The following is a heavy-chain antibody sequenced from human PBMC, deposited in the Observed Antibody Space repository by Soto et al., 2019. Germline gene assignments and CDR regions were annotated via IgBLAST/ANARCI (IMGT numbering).Heavy chain of an antibody. J-gene: IGHJ4*02. V-gene: IGHV3-11*01. CDR2: IGTRVHTK. CDR3: ARDGTEYYGEYYDN. CDR1: GFTFSDYS. Sequence: VQLVESGGGLVKPGGSLRLSCATSGFTFSDYSMSWIRQAPGKGLEWVSYIGTRVHTKYYADSVRGRFTISRDNAKNSLYLQMTSPRAEDAAVYYCARDGTEYYGEYYDNWGQGISLTVSS. D-gene: IGHD4-17*01.